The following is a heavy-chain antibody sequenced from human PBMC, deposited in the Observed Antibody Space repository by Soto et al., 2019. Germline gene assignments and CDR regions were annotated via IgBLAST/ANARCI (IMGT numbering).Heavy chain of an antibody. CDR3: ANGRYFGGNLPHFDY. J-gene: IGHJ4*02. V-gene: IGHV3-23*01. D-gene: IGHD4-17*01. CDR2: ITGHST. CDR1: GFPFTFSSYA. Sequence: PGGSLRLSCAASGFPFTFSSYAMIWVRQAPGKGLEWVSSITGHSTHYADSVKGRFTISRDNSKNTLYLQMDSLRAEDTAVYYCANGRYFGGNLPHFDYWGPGTLVTVSS.